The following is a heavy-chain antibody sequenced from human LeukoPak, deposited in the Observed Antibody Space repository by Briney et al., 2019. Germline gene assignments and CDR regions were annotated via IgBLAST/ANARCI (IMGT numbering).Heavy chain of an antibody. J-gene: IGHJ6*03. CDR3: ARLKFYDSTGYSPGHYMDV. CDR1: GGSISSSSYY. V-gene: IGHV4-61*05. CDR2: LYPGVST. D-gene: IGHD3-22*01. Sequence: SETLSLTCTVSGGSISSSSYYWGWIRQPPGKGLEWIGRLYPGVSTNYNPSLKSRVTMSVDTSKNQFALKLSAVTAADTAVYYCARLKFYDSTGYSPGHYMDVWGKGTTVTVSS.